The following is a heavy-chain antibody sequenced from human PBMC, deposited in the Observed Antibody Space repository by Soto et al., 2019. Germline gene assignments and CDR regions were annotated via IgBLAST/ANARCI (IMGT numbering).Heavy chain of an antibody. CDR3: AKDRRRAAILAEYFQH. CDR1: GFTFSSYG. CDR2: ISYDGSNK. Sequence: PGGSLRLSCAASGFTFSSYGMHWVRQAPGKGLEWVAVISYDGSNKYYADSVKGRFTISRDNSKNTLYLQMNSLRAEDTAVYYCAKDRRRAAILAEYFQHWGQGTLVTVSS. J-gene: IGHJ1*01. V-gene: IGHV3-30*18. D-gene: IGHD3-3*01.